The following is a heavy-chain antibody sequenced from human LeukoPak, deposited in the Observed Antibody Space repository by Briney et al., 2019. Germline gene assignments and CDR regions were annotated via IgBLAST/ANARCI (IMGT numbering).Heavy chain of an antibody. Sequence: GESLKISCNGSGYSFTSYWISWVRQMPGKGLEWMGRIDPTDSYTNYNPSFQGHVTMSVDKSISTVYLQWSSLRALDTAMYYCARHGYCTTTSCYGDNDYWGQGTLVTVSS. CDR2: IDPTDSYT. V-gene: IGHV5-10-1*01. J-gene: IGHJ4*02. D-gene: IGHD2-2*03. CDR3: ARHGYCTTTSCYGDNDY. CDR1: GYSFTSYW.